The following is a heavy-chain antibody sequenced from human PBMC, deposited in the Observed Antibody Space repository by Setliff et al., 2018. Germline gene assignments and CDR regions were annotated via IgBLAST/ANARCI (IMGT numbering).Heavy chain of an antibody. J-gene: IGHJ4*02. D-gene: IGHD3-16*01. V-gene: IGHV4-4*02. CDR2: IYQGGNP. CDR3: ARGGGGYHSDF. Sequence: SETLSLTCAVSGVSINSLTWWSWVRQPPGKGLEWFGEIYQGGNPIYNPSAVHYTPSLKSRFSISVDKSKNQFPLKLTSVTAADTAVYYCARGGGGYHSDFWGPGILVTVSS. CDR1: GVSINSLTW.